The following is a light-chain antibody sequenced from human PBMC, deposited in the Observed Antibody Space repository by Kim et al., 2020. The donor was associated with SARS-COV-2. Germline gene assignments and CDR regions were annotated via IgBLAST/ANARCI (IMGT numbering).Light chain of an antibody. CDR3: QQYNIWPIT. CDR2: GAS. V-gene: IGKV3-15*01. Sequence: VSPGERATLSCRASQSVSSNLAWYQQNPGQAPRLLIYGASTRATGIPARFSGSGSGTEFTLTISSLQSEDFAVYYCQQYNIWPITFGQGTRLEIK. J-gene: IGKJ5*01. CDR1: QSVSSN.